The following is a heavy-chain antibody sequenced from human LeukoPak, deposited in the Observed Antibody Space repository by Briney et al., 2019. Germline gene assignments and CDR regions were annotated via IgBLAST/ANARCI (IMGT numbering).Heavy chain of an antibody. J-gene: IGHJ4*02. D-gene: IGHD2-15*01. CDR3: TPLIGYCSGGSCRGVDY. CDR1: GFTLSNVW. Sequence: GGSLRLSCAASGFTLSNVWMNWVRQAPGKGLEWVGRIKSKSDGGTADYAAPVKGRFTISRDDSKNTLYLQINSLKTEDTAVYYCTPLIGYCSGGSCRGVDYWGQGTLVTVSS. V-gene: IGHV3-15*01. CDR2: IKSKSDGGTA.